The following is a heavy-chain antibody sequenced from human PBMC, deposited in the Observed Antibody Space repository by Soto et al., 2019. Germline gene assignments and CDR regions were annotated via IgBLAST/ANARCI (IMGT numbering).Heavy chain of an antibody. J-gene: IGHJ4*02. CDR2: TSYGGST. Sequence: SETLSLTCIVSGGSLSSINYYWGWIRQPPGKGLEWIGSTSYGGSTYYNPSLKSRVTISVDTSENQFSLKLSSVTAADTALYYCASCLTYYDFWSGYCFDSWGQGTLVTVSS. CDR3: ASCLTYYDFWSGYCFDS. D-gene: IGHD3-3*01. CDR1: GGSLSSINYY. V-gene: IGHV4-39*01.